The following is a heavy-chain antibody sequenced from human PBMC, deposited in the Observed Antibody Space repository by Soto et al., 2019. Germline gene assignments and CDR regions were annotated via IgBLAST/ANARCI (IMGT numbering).Heavy chain of an antibody. V-gene: IGHV3-53*01. CDR2: IYSGGST. D-gene: IGHD5-18*01. Sequence: EVQLVESGGGLIQPGGSLRLSCAASGFTVSSNYMSWVRQAPGKGLEWVSVIYSGGSTYYADSVKGRITISRDNSKKTLYIQMNSLLDEYTAVHYWAGEGGLQLWYWDYFDYWGQGTLVTVSS. CDR1: GFTVSSNY. CDR3: AGEGGLQLWYWDYFDY. J-gene: IGHJ4*02.